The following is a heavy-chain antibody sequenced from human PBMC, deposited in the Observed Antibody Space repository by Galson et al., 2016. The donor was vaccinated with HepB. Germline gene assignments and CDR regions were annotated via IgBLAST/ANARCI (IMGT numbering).Heavy chain of an antibody. Sequence: SLRLSCAGSGFTFSSHALHWVRQAPGKGLEWVAIVSDDGSKRDYADSVRGRFTISRDNSTNTLSLQMNSLRGEDTALYYCARPPVDGGYSYGPFDHWGQGTLVTVSS. V-gene: IGHV3-30*04. J-gene: IGHJ4*02. CDR2: VSDDGSKR. CDR3: ARPPVDGGYSYGPFDH. D-gene: IGHD5-18*01. CDR1: GFTFSSHA.